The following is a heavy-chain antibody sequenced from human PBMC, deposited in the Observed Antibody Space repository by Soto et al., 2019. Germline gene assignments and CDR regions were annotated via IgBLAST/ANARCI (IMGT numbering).Heavy chain of an antibody. CDR2: IFYSGST. CDR1: GGSIRSYY. D-gene: IGHD5-18*01. J-gene: IGHJ4*02. V-gene: IGHV4-59*01. Sequence: SETLSLTCTVSGGSIRSYYWTWIRQPPGKGLEWLGYIFYSGSTFYNPSLKSRVTISIHTSKSQFSLQLTSVTAAETAVYYCARGEADTAMVDYWGQGTLVTVSS. CDR3: ARGEADTAMVDY.